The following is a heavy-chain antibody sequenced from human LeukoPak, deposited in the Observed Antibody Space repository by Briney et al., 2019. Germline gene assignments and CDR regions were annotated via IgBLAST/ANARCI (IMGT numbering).Heavy chain of an antibody. Sequence: SETLSLTCTVSGGSISSSSYYWGWIRQPPGKGLEWIGYIYYSGSTNYNPSLKSRVTISVDTSKNQFSLKLSSVTAADTAVYYCARDLGIAAAGTKEVGFDPWGQGTLVTVSS. CDR3: ARDLGIAAAGTKEVGFDP. J-gene: IGHJ5*02. V-gene: IGHV4-61*01. CDR2: IYYSGST. CDR1: GGSISSSSYY. D-gene: IGHD6-13*01.